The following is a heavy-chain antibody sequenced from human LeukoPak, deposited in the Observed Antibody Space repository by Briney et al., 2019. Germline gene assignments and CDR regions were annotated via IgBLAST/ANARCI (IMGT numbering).Heavy chain of an antibody. V-gene: IGHV1-69*06. Sequence: SVKVSCKASGGTFNNYAISWVRQAPGQGLEWMGGIIPIFDTANYAQKFQGRVTITADKSTSTAYMELSSLRSEDTAVYYCASASGNIVVVPVAVWYFDLWGRGTLVTVSS. CDR1: GGTFNNYA. J-gene: IGHJ2*01. CDR3: ASASGNIVVVPVAVWYFDL. D-gene: IGHD2-2*01. CDR2: IIPIFDTA.